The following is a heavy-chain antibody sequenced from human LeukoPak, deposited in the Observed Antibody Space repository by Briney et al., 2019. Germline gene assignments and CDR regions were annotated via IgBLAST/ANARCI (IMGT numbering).Heavy chain of an antibody. D-gene: IGHD1-1*01. J-gene: IGHJ5*02. CDR1: GFTLSSYA. CDR2: ISGSGGST. Sequence: PGGSLRLSCAASGFTLSSYAMSWVRQAPGKGLEWVSAISGSGGSTYYADSVKGRFTISRDNSKNTLYLQMNSLRAEDTAVYYCAKTLWNWNDEGWFDPWGQGTLVTVSS. CDR3: AKTLWNWNDEGWFDP. V-gene: IGHV3-23*01.